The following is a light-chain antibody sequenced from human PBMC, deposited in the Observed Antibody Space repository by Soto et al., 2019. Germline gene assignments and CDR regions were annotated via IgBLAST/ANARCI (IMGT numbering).Light chain of an antibody. CDR3: QQYSNSPLT. CDR1: QSVSSSY. CDR2: EAC. Sequence: DILLTQSPSTLSSSVGDRATISCRASQSVSSSYLGWYQQKAGHAQRLINYEACRRGTGLPDRFSGSGSGTVFPLTISRLEPDDVALYYCQQYSNSPLTFGGGTKVDI. J-gene: IGKJ4*01. V-gene: IGKV3-20*01.